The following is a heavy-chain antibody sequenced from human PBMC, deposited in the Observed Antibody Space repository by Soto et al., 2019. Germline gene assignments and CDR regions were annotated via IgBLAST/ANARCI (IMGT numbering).Heavy chain of an antibody. CDR2: IYWDDDK. CDR3: AHRVLRAVFGLVTTTAIYFDF. J-gene: IGHJ4*02. Sequence: QITLNESGPTVVKPTETLTLTCTFSGFSLTTSGVGVGWVRQSPGKAPEWLAFIYWDDDKRYSTSLKSRLTITKDTSKNQVVLTMANVDPADTATYYCAHRVLRAVFGLVTTTAIYFDFWGQGTPAVVSS. CDR1: GFSLTTSGVG. V-gene: IGHV2-5*02. D-gene: IGHD3-3*01.